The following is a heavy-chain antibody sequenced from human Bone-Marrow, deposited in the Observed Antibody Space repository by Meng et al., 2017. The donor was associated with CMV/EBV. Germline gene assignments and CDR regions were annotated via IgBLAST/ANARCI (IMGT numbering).Heavy chain of an antibody. CDR1: GGSISSGGYY. CDR2: IYYTGST. V-gene: IGHV4-31*03. J-gene: IGHJ6*02. Sequence: SETLSLTCTVSGGSISSGGYYWSWIRQHPGKGLEWIGYIYYTGSTYYNPSLKSRVTILLDTSKNQFSLRLSSVTAADTAVYYCARDRAAAGRKFGLDVWGQGTTVTVPS. CDR3: ARDRAAAGRKFGLDV. D-gene: IGHD6-13*01.